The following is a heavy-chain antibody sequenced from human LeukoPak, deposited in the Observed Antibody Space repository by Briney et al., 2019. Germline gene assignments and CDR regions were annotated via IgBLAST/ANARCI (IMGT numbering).Heavy chain of an antibody. D-gene: IGHD2-15*01. CDR3: AKDRGSGSYFDY. CDR2: ISYDGSNK. Sequence: PGRSLRLSCAASGCTFSSYGMHWVRKAPGKGLERVAVISYDGSNKYYADSVKGRFTISRDNSKSTLYLQMNSLRAEDTAVYYCAKDRGSGSYFDYWGQGTLVTVSS. J-gene: IGHJ4*02. V-gene: IGHV3-30*18. CDR1: GCTFSSYG.